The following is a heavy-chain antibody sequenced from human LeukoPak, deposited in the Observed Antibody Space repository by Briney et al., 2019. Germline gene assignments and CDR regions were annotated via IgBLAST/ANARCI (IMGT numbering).Heavy chain of an antibody. CDR3: ARGGLGYCSSTSCYPFDP. CDR1: GYTFTSYG. CDR2: ISAYNGNT. D-gene: IGHD2-2*01. Sequence: ASVKVPCKASGYTFTSYGISWVRQAPGQGLEWMGWISAYNGNTNYAQKLQGRVTMTTDTSTSTAYMELRSPRSGDTAVYYCARGGLGYCSSTSCYPFDPWGQGTLVTVSS. V-gene: IGHV1-18*01. J-gene: IGHJ5*02.